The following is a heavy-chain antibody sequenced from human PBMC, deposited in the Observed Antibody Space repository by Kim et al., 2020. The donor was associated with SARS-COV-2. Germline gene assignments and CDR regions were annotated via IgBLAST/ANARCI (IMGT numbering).Heavy chain of an antibody. V-gene: IGHV1-69*04. J-gene: IGHJ5*02. CDR3: ARDLRGTMVRGAPGGFDP. CDR1: GGTFSSYA. Sequence: SVKVSCKASGGTFSSYAISWVRQAPGQGLEWMGRIIPILGIANYAQKFQGRVTITADKSTSTAYMELSSLRSEDTAVYYCARDLRGTMVRGAPGGFDPWGKGTLVTVSS. D-gene: IGHD3-10*01. CDR2: IIPILGIA.